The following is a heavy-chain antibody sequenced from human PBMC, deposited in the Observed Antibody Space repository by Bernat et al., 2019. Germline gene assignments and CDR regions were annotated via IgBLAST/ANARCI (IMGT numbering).Heavy chain of an antibody. D-gene: IGHD3-16*02. Sequence: QVQLQQWGAGLLKPSETLSLTCAVYGGSFSGYYWSWIRQPPGKGLEWIGEINHSGSTNYNPSLKSRVTISVDTSKNQFSLKLSSVTAADTAVYYWARGRFVGGSYRYLHNWFDPWGQGTLVTVSS. CDR3: ARGRFVGGSYRYLHNWFDP. CDR2: INHSGST. V-gene: IGHV4-34*01. CDR1: GGSFSGYY. J-gene: IGHJ5*02.